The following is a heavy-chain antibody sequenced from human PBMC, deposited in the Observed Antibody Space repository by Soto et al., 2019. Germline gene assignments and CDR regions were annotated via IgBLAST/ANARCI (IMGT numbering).Heavy chain of an antibody. D-gene: IGHD6-19*01. Sequence: ASVKVSCKASGYTFTDYAMHWVRQAPGQRLEWMGWIDAGDGNAKHSQKFQDRVTFSGDTSASTAYMELSSLRSEDSAVYYCARDSWLTTYYFDSWGQGTQVTVSS. CDR2: IDAGDGNA. CDR3: ARDSWLTTYYFDS. V-gene: IGHV1-3*01. J-gene: IGHJ4*02. CDR1: GYTFTDYA.